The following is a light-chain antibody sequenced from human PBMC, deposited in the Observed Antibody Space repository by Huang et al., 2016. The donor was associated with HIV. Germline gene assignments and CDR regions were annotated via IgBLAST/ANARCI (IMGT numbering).Light chain of an antibody. V-gene: IGKV1-27*01. CDR2: AGS. J-gene: IGKJ5*01. Sequence: DIQMTQSPSSLSASVGDSGTITCRASQDIDNYLAWYQQKPGKVTKRLIFAGSALKAGVPPRFSGSGSGTHFSLNISSLQPEDVATYYCQKYNSAPITFGQGTGLEI. CDR3: QKYNSAPIT. CDR1: QDIDNY.